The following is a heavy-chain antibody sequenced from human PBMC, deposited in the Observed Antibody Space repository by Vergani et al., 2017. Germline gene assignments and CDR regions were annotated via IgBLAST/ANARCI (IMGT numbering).Heavy chain of an antibody. J-gene: IGHJ6*02. V-gene: IGHV5-51*01. CDR2: IYPGDSDT. CDR1: GYSFTSYW. Sequence: EVQLVQSGAEVKKPGVSLKISCKGSGYSFTSYWIGWVRQMPGKGLEWMGIIYPGDSDTRYSPSFQGQVTISADKSISTAYLQWRSLKASDTAMYYCARHGVEYSSSSENYYYGMDVWGQGTTVTVSS. CDR3: ARHGVEYSSSSENYYYGMDV. D-gene: IGHD6-6*01.